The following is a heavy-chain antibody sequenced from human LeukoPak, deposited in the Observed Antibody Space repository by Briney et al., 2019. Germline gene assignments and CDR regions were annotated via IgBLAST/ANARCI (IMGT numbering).Heavy chain of an antibody. V-gene: IGHV3-33*01. CDR1: GFTFSSYG. CDR3: ARDFVGPLSLSSTSCYRGRMKEPNWYFDL. J-gene: IGHJ2*01. CDR2: IWYDGSNK. Sequence: GGSLRLSCAASGFTFSSYGMHWVRQAPGKGLEWVAVIWYDGSNKYYADSVKGRFTISRDNSKNTLYLQMNGLRAEDTAVYYCARDFVGPLSLSSTSCYRGRMKEPNWYFDLWGRGTLVTVSS. D-gene: IGHD2-2*02.